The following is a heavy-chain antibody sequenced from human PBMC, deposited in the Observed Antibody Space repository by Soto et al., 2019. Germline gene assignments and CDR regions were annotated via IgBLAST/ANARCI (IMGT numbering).Heavy chain of an antibody. CDR3: ARVRTDHWNDEGGIDY. J-gene: IGHJ4*02. V-gene: IGHV1-18*01. D-gene: IGHD1-1*01. Sequence: QVRLVQSGAEVKKPGASVKVSCKASGYTFTSYGISWVRQAPGQGLEWMGWISAYNGNTNYAQKLQGRVTMTADTSTSTANMEMRSLRSDDTAVYYCARVRTDHWNDEGGIDYWGQGTLVTVSS. CDR1: GYTFTSYG. CDR2: ISAYNGNT.